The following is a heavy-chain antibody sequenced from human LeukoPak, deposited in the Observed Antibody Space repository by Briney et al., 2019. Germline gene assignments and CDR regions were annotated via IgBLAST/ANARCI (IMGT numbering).Heavy chain of an antibody. CDR2: IKEDGSEK. CDR1: GFTFRNFW. D-gene: IGHD3-3*01. Sequence: PGGSLRLSCAVSGFTFRNFWMSWVRQAPGQGLEWVANIKEDGSEKNYVDSVKGRFTISRDNAKNSLYLQMNSLRAEDTAVYYCTRGIPHTIFGVVTLGHWGQGTLVTVSS. CDR3: TRGIPHTIFGVVTLGH. J-gene: IGHJ4*02. V-gene: IGHV3-7*01.